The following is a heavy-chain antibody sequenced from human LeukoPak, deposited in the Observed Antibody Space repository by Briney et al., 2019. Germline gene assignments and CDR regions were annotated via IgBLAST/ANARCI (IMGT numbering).Heavy chain of an antibody. CDR1: GYSISSGYY. V-gene: IGHV4-38-2*01. Sequence: NPSETLSLTCAVSGYSISSGYYWGWIRQPLGKGLEWIGSIYHSGSTYYNPSLKSRVTISVDTSKNQFSLKLSSVTAADTAVYYCARTYDGVFDIWGQGTMVTVSS. J-gene: IGHJ3*02. D-gene: IGHD2-8*01. CDR2: IYHSGST. CDR3: ARTYDGVFDI.